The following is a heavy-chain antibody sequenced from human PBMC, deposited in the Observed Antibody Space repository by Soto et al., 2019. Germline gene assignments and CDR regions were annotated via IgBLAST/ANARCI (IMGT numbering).Heavy chain of an antibody. V-gene: IGHV5-10-1*01. D-gene: IGHD3-22*01. CDR3: ARRGGPYYYDSSGYRDAFDI. J-gene: IGHJ3*02. CDR1: GYSFTSYW. Sequence: PGESLKISCKGSGYSFTSYWISWVRQMPWKGLEWMGRIDPSDSYTNYSPSFQGHVTISADKSISTAYLQWSSLKASDTAMDYCARRGGPYYYDSSGYRDAFDIWGQGTTVT. CDR2: IDPSDSYT.